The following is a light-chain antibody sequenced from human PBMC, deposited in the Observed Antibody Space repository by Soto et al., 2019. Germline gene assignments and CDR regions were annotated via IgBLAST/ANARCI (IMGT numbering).Light chain of an antibody. CDR3: TSYTTSGTYV. CDR1: SSDIGAYIH. Sequence: QSVLTQPASVSGSPGQSIAVSCSGTSSDIGAYIHVSWYQQHPGKAPKLMIYDVSNRPSGVSDRSSGSKSGNTASLTISGLQAEDEADYYCTSYTTSGTYVFGAGTKLTVL. CDR2: DVS. V-gene: IGLV2-14*03. J-gene: IGLJ1*01.